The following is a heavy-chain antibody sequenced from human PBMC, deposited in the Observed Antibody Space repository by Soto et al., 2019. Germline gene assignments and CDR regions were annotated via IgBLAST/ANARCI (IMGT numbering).Heavy chain of an antibody. D-gene: IGHD2-15*01. CDR1: EFTVTSNY. J-gene: IGHJ4*02. CDR2: IYSGGST. V-gene: IGHV3-53*04. CDR3: AIATYCTGGNCLLDY. Sequence: EVQLVESGGGLVQPGGSLRLSCAASEFTVTSNYMSWVRQAPGKGLEWVSVIYSGGSTYYADFVKGRFTISRDNSKNTVYLQMNSLRAEDTAVYYCAIATYCTGGNCLLDYWGQGTLVTVSS.